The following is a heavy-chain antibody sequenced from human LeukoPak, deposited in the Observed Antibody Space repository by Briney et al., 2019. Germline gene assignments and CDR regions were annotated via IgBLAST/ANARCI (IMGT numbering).Heavy chain of an antibody. CDR1: GFTFSSYA. V-gene: IGHV3-23*01. D-gene: IGHD2-2*01. Sequence: GGSLRLSCAASGFTFSSYAMSWVRQAPGKGLEWVSAISGSGGSTYYADSAKGRFTISKDNSKNTLCLQMNSLRAEDTAVYYCASTMALVVVPASRGMDVWGQGTTVTVSS. CDR3: ASTMALVVVPASRGMDV. J-gene: IGHJ6*02. CDR2: ISGSGGST.